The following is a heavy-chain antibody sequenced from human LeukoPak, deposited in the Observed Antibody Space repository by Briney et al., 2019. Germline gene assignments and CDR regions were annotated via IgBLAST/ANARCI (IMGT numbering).Heavy chain of an antibody. V-gene: IGHV3-30*18. CDR2: ISYDGSNK. CDR3: AKDQRYGFDYDAFDI. Sequence: SLRLSCAASGFTFSSYGMHWVRQAPGKGLEWVAVISYDGSNKYYADSVKGRFTISRDNSKNTLYLQMNSLRAEDTAMYYCAKDQRYGFDYDAFDIWGQGTMVTVSS. D-gene: IGHD5-18*01. CDR1: GFTFSSYG. J-gene: IGHJ3*02.